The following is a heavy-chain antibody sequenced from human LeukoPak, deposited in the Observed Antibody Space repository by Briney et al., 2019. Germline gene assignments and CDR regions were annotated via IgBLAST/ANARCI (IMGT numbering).Heavy chain of an antibody. CDR3: ARDRKGDDVDAFDI. CDR1: GDSVSSSIAA. V-gene: IGHV6-1*01. D-gene: IGHD1-14*01. J-gene: IGHJ3*02. CDR2: TYYRSEWYN. Sequence: SQTLSLTCAISGDSVSSSIAAWNCIRQSPSRGLEWLGRTYYRSEWYNDYALSVKSRVTINPDTSKNQFSLQLNSATPEDTAVYYCARDRKGDDVDAFDIWGQGTMVTVSS.